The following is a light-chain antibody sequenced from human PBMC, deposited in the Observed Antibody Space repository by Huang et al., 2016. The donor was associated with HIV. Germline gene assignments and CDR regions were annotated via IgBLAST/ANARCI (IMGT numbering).Light chain of an antibody. CDR1: QSVGDH. CDR3: QQRSNWLT. V-gene: IGKV3-11*01. CDR2: DAS. Sequence: IVLTQSPATLSIYPGERVTVSCRASQSVGDHVAWYQHTPGQAPSLLIYDASQRATGNSDRFSGSGSGTEFTRTISSLEPEDYAVYYCQQRSNWLTFGGGTKVELK. J-gene: IGKJ4*01.